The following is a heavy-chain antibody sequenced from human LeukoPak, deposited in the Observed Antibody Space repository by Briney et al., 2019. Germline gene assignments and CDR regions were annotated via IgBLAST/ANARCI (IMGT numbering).Heavy chain of an antibody. CDR2: ISGSGGST. Sequence: GGSLRLSCAASGFTFSSYAMSWVRQAPGKGLEWVSAISGSGGSTYYADSVKGRFTISGDNSKNTLYLQMNSLRAEDTAVYYCAKSSGSYIFYFDYWGQGTLVTVSS. D-gene: IGHD1-26*01. V-gene: IGHV3-23*01. CDR1: GFTFSSYA. CDR3: AKSSGSYIFYFDY. J-gene: IGHJ4*02.